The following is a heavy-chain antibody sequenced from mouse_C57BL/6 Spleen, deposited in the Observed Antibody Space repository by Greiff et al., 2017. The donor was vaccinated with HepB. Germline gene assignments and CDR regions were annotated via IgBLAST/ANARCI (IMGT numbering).Heavy chain of an antibody. CDR1: GYTFTSYW. V-gene: IGHV1-69*01. Sequence: VQLQQSGAELVMPGASVKLSCKASGYTFTSYWMHWVKQRPGQGLEWIGEIDPSDSYTNYNQKFKGKSTLTVDKSSSTAYMQLSSLTSEDSAVYYCAGFDGSSYGFAYWGQRTLVTVSA. D-gene: IGHD1-1*01. CDR2: IDPSDSYT. CDR3: AGFDGSSYGFAY. J-gene: IGHJ3*01.